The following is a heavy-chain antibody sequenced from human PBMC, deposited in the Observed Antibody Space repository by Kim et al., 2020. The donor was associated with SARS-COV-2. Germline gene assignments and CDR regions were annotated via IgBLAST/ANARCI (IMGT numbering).Heavy chain of an antibody. CDR2: ISAYNGNT. Sequence: ASVKVSCKASGYTFTSYGISWVRQAPGQGLEWMGWISAYNGNTNYAQKLQGRVTMTTDTSTSTAYMELRSLRSDDTAVYYCARDWGDYDILTGQIEGDYYYGMDVWGQGTTVTVSS. CDR3: ARDWGDYDILTGQIEGDYYYGMDV. J-gene: IGHJ6*02. V-gene: IGHV1-18*01. D-gene: IGHD3-9*01. CDR1: GYTFTSYG.